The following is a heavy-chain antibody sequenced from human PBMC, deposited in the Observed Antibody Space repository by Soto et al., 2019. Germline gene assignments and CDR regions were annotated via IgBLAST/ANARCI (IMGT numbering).Heavy chain of an antibody. CDR3: ARAERCQRSWLDT. CDR2: VNHSGEA. V-gene: IGHV4-34*10. CDR1: GGSFRNYY. Sequence: SSETLSLTCGVYGGSFRNYYWIWFRQTPGKGLEWSGEVNHSGEATYNPPLQSRIAISLDTSNSQIHLKLTSVPAADTAMYFGARAERCQRSWLDTWGKGTKVTVSS. J-gene: IGHJ5*02.